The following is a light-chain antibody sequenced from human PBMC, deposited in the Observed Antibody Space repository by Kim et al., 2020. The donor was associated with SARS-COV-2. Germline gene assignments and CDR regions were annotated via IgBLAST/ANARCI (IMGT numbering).Light chain of an antibody. Sequence: GQSVDISGTGTSSDVGRYNYVSWYQHHPGKAPKLIIYAVSKRPTGVPDRFSGAKSGNTASLTVSGLQAEDEADYYCSSYAGSNDLVFGGGTQLTVL. CDR2: AVS. V-gene: IGLV2-8*01. J-gene: IGLJ2*01. CDR3: SSYAGSNDLV. CDR1: SSDVGRYNY.